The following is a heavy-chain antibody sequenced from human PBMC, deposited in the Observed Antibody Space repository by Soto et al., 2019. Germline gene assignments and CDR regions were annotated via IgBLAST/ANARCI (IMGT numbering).Heavy chain of an antibody. Sequence: SETLSLTCNVSGDSIKTHYWSWIRQPPGKGLEWIGYIYYSGSTLYNPSLKRRVTISVDTAKNQFSLRLNSVTAADTAVYYCASGWMAAFDNWGQGPLVTVSS. CDR3: ASGWMAAFDN. CDR1: GDSIKTHY. CDR2: IYYSGST. D-gene: IGHD2-2*03. V-gene: IGHV4-59*11. J-gene: IGHJ4*02.